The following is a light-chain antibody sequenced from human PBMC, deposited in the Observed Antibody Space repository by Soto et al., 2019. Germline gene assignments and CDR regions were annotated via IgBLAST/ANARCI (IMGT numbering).Light chain of an antibody. V-gene: IGKV3-15*01. CDR3: QQYNNWPPAT. Sequence: EIVMTQSPATLSVSPEERATLSCRASQSVSSKLAWYQQKPGQAPRLLIYRASTRATDIPARFSGSGSGTEFTLTISSLQSEDFAVYYCQQYNNWPPATFGQGTRVEIK. J-gene: IGKJ1*01. CDR2: RAS. CDR1: QSVSSK.